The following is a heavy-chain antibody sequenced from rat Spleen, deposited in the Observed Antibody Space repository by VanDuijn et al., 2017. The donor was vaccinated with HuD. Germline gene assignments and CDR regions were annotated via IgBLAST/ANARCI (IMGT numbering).Heavy chain of an antibody. V-gene: IGHV5-29*01. CDR3: VRHGYTRYYFDY. J-gene: IGHJ2*01. D-gene: IGHD1-9*01. CDR2: ISSDGGRN. CDR1: RFTFNNYG. Sequence: EVQLVESGGGLVQPGRSLKLSCAASRFTFNNYGLAWVRQAPTKGLEWVASISSDGGRNFYRDSVKGRFTISRDYAKNTLFLQMDSLRSEDTASYYCVRHGYTRYYFDYWGQGVMVTVSS.